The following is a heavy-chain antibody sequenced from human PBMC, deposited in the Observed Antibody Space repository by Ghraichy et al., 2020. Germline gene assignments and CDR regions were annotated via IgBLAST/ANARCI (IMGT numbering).Heavy chain of an antibody. CDR3: AKGLLWFDY. CDR2: ISGSGGST. D-gene: IGHD1-26*01. J-gene: IGHJ5*01. CDR1: GFTFSSYA. Sequence: GESLNISCAASGFTFSSYAMSWVRQAPGKGLEWVSAISGSGGSTYYADSVKGRFTISRDNSKNTLYLQMNSLRAEDTAVYYCAKGLLWFDYWGQGTLVTVSS. V-gene: IGHV3-23*01.